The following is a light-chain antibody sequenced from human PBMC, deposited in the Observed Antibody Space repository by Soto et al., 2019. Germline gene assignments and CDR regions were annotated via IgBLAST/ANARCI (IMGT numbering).Light chain of an antibody. J-gene: IGLJ3*02. CDR1: SSDVGTYSY. CDR2: EVS. CDR3: SSYTTNNTGV. Sequence: QSALTQPASVSGSPGQSITISCTGTSSDVGTYSYVSWYQQHPGKAPKLMIYEVSNRPSGVSNRFSGSKSGNTASLTISGLQAEDEANYYCSSYTTNNTGVFGGGTKLTVL. V-gene: IGLV2-14*01.